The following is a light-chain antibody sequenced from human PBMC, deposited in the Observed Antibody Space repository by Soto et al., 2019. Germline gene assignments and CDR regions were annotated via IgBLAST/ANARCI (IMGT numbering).Light chain of an antibody. Sequence: QSALTQPASVSGSPGQAITISCTGSSSDVGAYDYVWWYQQNPGKVPKVLIYEVSERPPFVSNRFSGSKSGNTASLTISGLQAEDEANYYCSSYTGGATPVIFGGGTKVTVL. CDR3: SSYTGGATPVI. CDR2: EVS. J-gene: IGLJ2*01. V-gene: IGLV2-14*01. CDR1: SSDVGAYDY.